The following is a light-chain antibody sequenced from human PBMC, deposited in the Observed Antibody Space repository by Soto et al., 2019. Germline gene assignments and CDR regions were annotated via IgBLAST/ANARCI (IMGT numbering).Light chain of an antibody. CDR1: HSISTW. J-gene: IGKJ1*01. CDR2: KAS. Sequence: IQMTQSTSTLSAAVGDRVTITCRASHSISTWLAWYQQEPGKAPKLLIHKASSLQSGVPSRFSGSGSGTDFTLTISSLHPDDFATYYCQQYNSYSPTFGQGTKV. CDR3: QQYNSYSPT. V-gene: IGKV1-5*03.